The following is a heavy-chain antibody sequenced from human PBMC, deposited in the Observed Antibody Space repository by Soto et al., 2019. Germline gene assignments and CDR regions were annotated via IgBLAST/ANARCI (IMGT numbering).Heavy chain of an antibody. D-gene: IGHD3-3*01. Sequence: SGPTLVNPTQTLTLTCTFSVFSLSTSGMCVSWIRQPPGKALEWLARIDWDDDKYYSTSLKTRLTISKDTSKNQVVLTMTNMDPVDTATYYCARISVSYDFWSGPLDYWGQGTLVTVS. CDR1: VFSLSTSGMC. V-gene: IGHV2-70*11. CDR2: IDWDDDK. CDR3: ARISVSYDFWSGPLDY. J-gene: IGHJ4*02.